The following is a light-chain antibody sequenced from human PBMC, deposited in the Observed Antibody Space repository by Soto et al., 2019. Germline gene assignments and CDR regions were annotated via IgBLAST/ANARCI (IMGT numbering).Light chain of an antibody. Sequence: DIQMTQFPSTLSASVGDRVTITCRASQSISKWLAWYQQKPGKAPKLLIYDSSSLQSGVPSRFSGSGSGTEFTLTITSLQPDDFATYYCQQYNNYSPWTFGQGTKVDIK. V-gene: IGKV1-5*01. CDR3: QQYNNYSPWT. CDR2: DSS. CDR1: QSISKW. J-gene: IGKJ1*01.